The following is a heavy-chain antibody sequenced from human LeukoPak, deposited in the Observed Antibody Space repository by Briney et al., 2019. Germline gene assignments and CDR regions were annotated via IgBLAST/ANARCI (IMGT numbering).Heavy chain of an antibody. Sequence: ASVKVSCKASGYTFTGYYMHWVRQAPGQGLEWMGWINPNSGGTNYAQKFQGRVTMTRDTSISAAYMELSRLRSDDMAVYYCARESIVVVPAALASWDWFDPWGQGTLVTVSS. D-gene: IGHD2-2*01. CDR1: GYTFTGYY. V-gene: IGHV1-2*02. CDR3: ARESIVVVPAALASWDWFDP. CDR2: INPNSGGT. J-gene: IGHJ5*02.